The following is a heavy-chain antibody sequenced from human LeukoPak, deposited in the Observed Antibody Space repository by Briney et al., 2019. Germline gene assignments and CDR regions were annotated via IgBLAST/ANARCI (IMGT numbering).Heavy chain of an antibody. CDR2: ISAYNGST. J-gene: IGHJ4*02. V-gene: IGHV1-18*01. CDR1: GYTFTNYG. Sequence: ASVKVSCKASGYTFTNYGISWVRQAPGQGLEWMGWISAYNGSTNYAQKFQGRITMTTDTSTSTAYMELRSLRSDDTAVYYCARGPRITMVRGVIITFLDYWGQGTLVTVSS. D-gene: IGHD3-10*01. CDR3: ARGPRITMVRGVIITFLDY.